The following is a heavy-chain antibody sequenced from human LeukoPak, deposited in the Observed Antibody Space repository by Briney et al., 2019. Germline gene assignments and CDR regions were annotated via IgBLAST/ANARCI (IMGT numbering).Heavy chain of an antibody. CDR2: ISYDGSNA. CDR3: AKDLNSRWSLDY. Sequence: GGSLRLSCEASGFSSNSGMYWVRQAPGKGLEWVAVISYDGSNAYYGDSVKGRFTISRDDSKNTLYLQTNSLRAEDTAVYYCAKDLNSRWSLDYWGQGTLVTVSS. D-gene: IGHD2/OR15-2a*01. J-gene: IGHJ4*02. CDR1: GFSSNSG. V-gene: IGHV3-30*18.